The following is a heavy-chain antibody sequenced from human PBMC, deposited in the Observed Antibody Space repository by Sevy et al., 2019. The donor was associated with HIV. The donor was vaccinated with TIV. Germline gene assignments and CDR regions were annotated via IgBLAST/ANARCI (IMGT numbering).Heavy chain of an antibody. CDR3: AKLGIYTGTSSGMEY. CDR1: GFNFRTYG. CDR2: ISNSGGDT. Sequence: GESLKISCAASGFNFRTYGMSWVRQAPGKGLEWVSVISNSGGDTHYADSVKGRFTISRDNSKDTLYLQMNSLRPEDTAVYYCAKLGIYTGTSSGMEYWGQGTLVTVSS. J-gene: IGHJ4*02. V-gene: IGHV3-23*01. D-gene: IGHD1-26*01.